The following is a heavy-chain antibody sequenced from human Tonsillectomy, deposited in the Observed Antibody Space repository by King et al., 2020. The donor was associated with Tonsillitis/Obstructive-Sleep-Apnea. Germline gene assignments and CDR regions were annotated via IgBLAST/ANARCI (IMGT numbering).Heavy chain of an antibody. CDR2: ISGSGGST. D-gene: IGHD6-19*01. J-gene: IGHJ4*02. V-gene: IGHV3-23*04. CDR1: GFTFSSYA. CDR3: AKGVASYSSGWYYFDC. Sequence: VQLVASGGGLVQPGGSLRLSCAASGFTFSSYAMSWVRQAPGKGLEWVSTISGSGGSTYYADSVKGRFTISRDNSKNTLYLQMNSLRAEETAVYYCAKGVASYSSGWYYFDCWGQGILVTVSS.